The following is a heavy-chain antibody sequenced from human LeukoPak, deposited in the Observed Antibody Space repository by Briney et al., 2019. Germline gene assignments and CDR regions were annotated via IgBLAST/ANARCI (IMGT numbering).Heavy chain of an antibody. V-gene: IGHV3-72*01. J-gene: IGHJ4*02. CDR1: GFTFIDHY. Sequence: GRSLRLSCAASGFTFIDHYMDWVRQAPGKGLEWIGRIRNKANSYTTEYAASVKGRFTVSRDDSKNSLFLQMNSLESEDTAVYYCARRNSVTQGLDNWGQGTLVTVSS. D-gene: IGHD5/OR15-5a*01. CDR3: ARRNSVTQGLDN. CDR2: IRNKANSYTT.